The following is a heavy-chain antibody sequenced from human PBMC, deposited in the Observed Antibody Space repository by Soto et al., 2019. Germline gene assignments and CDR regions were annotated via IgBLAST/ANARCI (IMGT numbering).Heavy chain of an antibody. CDR1: GFTFSSYW. D-gene: IGHD3-9*01. Sequence: GGSLRLSCAASGFTFSSYWMSWVRQAPGKGLEWVANIKQDGSEKYYVDSVKGRFTISRDNAKNSLYLQMNSLRAEDTAGDYCARENGVADILTGYLPTKAYYYGMDVWGQGTTVTVSS. CDR2: IKQDGSEK. J-gene: IGHJ6*02. CDR3: ARENGVADILTGYLPTKAYYYGMDV. V-gene: IGHV3-7*05.